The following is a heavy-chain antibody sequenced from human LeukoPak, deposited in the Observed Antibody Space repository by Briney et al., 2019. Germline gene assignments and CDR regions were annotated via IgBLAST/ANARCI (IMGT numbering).Heavy chain of an antibody. CDR3: ARGPVSPKDYYYYYGMDV. V-gene: IGHV4-34*01. D-gene: IGHD2-8*01. CDR2: INHSGST. CDR1: GGSFSGYY. Sequence: PSETLSLTCAVYGGSFSGYYWSWIRQPPGKGLEWIGEINHSGSTNYNPSLKSRVTISVDGSKNQFSLKLSSVTAADTAVYYCARGPVSPKDYYYYYGMDVWGQGTTVTVSS. J-gene: IGHJ6*02.